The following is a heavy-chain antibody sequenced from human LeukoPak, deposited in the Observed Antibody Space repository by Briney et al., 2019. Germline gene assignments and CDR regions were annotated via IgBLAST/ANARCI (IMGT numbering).Heavy chain of an antibody. Sequence: GGSLRLSWPAYGFTFATLWMSCVRPPPGKGREWVANIKEGGSAEYYAESVKGRSTIGRDKAENAVQLQMNSLLAEETSVYYCARDWELTRDYWGQGTLVTVSS. V-gene: IGHV3-7*01. CDR1: GFTFATLW. CDR3: ARDWELTRDY. J-gene: IGHJ4*02. D-gene: IGHD1-7*01. CDR2: IKEGGSAE.